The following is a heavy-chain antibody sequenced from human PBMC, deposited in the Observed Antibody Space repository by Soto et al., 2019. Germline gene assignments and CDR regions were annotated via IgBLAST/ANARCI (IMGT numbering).Heavy chain of an antibody. V-gene: IGHV1-2*04. J-gene: IGHJ6*02. CDR2: INPKSGGT. CDR3: ARGHSTDCSNGVCSFFYNHEMDV. D-gene: IGHD2-8*01. Sequence: ASVKVSCKASGYSFTDYHIHWVRQAPGQGLEWLGRINPKSGGTSTAQKFQGWVTMTRDRSISTVYIELTRLRSDDTAVYFCARGHSTDCSNGVCSFFYNHEMDVWGQGTTVTVSS. CDR1: GYSFTDYH.